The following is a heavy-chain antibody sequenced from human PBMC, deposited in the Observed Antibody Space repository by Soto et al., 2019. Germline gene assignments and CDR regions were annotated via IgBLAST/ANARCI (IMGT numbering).Heavy chain of an antibody. V-gene: IGHV1-18*01. CDR3: AMVDNYVPPTPQDV. CDR1: GYIFVNYG. J-gene: IGHJ6*02. D-gene: IGHD3-16*01. CDR2: ISPYSGNT. Sequence: QVQLVQSGDEVRKPGSSVKVSCKASGYIFVNYGIAWVRQAPGQGLEWMGWISPYSGNTHYASKVQGRLPMXPXTXPSTAYMDLRTLTSDDTAVYYCAMVDNYVPPTPQDVWGQGTTVTVSS.